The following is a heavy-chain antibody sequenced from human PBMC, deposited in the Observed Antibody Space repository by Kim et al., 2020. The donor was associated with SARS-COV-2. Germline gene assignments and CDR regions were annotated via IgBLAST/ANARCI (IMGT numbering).Heavy chain of an antibody. Sequence: GGSLRLSCAASGFTFSSYSMNWVRQAPGKGLEWVSSISSSSSYIYYADSVKGRFTISRDNAKNSLYLQMNSLRAEDTAVYYCARDKGGLTTVTRWFDPWGQGTLVTVSS. CDR3: ARDKGGLTTVTRWFDP. V-gene: IGHV3-21*01. D-gene: IGHD4-17*01. J-gene: IGHJ5*02. CDR1: GFTFSSYS. CDR2: ISSSSSYI.